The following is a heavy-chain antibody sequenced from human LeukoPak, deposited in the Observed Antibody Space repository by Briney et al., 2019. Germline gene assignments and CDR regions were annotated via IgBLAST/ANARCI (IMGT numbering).Heavy chain of an antibody. D-gene: IGHD3-10*01. V-gene: IGHV4-34*01. CDR1: GGSFSGYY. CDR3: ARGGYGSGSYNFDY. Sequence: PSETLSLTCAVYGGSFSGYYWSWIRQPPGKGLEWIGEINHSGSTNYNPSLKSRVTISVDTSKNQFSLKLSSVTAADTAVYYCARGGYGSGSYNFDYWGQGTLVTVSS. CDR2: INHSGST. J-gene: IGHJ4*02.